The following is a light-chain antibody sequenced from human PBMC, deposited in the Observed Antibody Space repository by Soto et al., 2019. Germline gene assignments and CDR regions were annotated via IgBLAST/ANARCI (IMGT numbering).Light chain of an antibody. Sequence: QTVVTQEPSFSVSPVGTVTLTCGLSSGSVSTSYYPSWYQQTPGQAPRTLIYSTHTRSSGVPDRFSCAILGNKAALTITGAQADDESDYYCVLYMGSGIWVFGGGTKLTVL. CDR1: SGSVSTSYY. V-gene: IGLV8-61*01. J-gene: IGLJ3*02. CDR2: STH. CDR3: VLYMGSGIWV.